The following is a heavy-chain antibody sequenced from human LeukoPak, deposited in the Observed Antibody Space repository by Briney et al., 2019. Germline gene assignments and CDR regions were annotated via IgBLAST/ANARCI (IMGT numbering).Heavy chain of an antibody. CDR2: INHSGST. D-gene: IGHD6-6*01. CDR1: GGSFSGYY. CDR3: ARKQLVHAFDI. J-gene: IGHJ3*02. V-gene: IGHV4-34*01. Sequence: SSETLSLTCAVYGGSFSGYYWSCIRQPPGKGLEWIGEINHSGSTNYNPSLKSRVTISVDTSKNQFSLKLSSVPAADTAVYYCARKQLVHAFDIWGQGTMVTVSS.